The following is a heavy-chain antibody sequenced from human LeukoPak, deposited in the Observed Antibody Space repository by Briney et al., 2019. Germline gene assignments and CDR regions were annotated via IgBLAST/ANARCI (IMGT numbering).Heavy chain of an antibody. D-gene: IGHD6-19*01. V-gene: IGHV4-39*01. CDR3: ARHRRGGAVAGKIDY. CDR2: IYYSGST. J-gene: IGHJ4*02. CDR1: GGSISSSSYY. Sequence: PSETLSLTCTVSGGSISSSSYYWGWIRQPPGKGLEWIGSIYYSGSTYYNPSLKGRVTISVDTSKNQFSLKLSSVTAADTAVYYCARHRRGGAVAGKIDYWGQGTLVTVSS.